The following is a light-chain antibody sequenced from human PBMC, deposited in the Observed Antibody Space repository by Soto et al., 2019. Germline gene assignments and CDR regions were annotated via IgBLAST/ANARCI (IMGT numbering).Light chain of an antibody. CDR1: SSDVGGYNY. CDR3: NSFRSTSTTPYYV. Sequence: QSALTQPASVSASPGQSITISCTGTSSDVGGYNYVSWYQQHPGRAPKLMIYEASNRPSGVSNRFSGSKSGNTASLSISGLRAEDEADYYCNSFRSTSTTPYYVFGTGTKVTVL. V-gene: IGLV2-14*01. J-gene: IGLJ1*01. CDR2: EAS.